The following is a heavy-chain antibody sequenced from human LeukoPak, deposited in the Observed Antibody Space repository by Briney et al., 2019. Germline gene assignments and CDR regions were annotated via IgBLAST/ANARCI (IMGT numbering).Heavy chain of an antibody. V-gene: IGHV4-59*01. J-gene: IGHJ4*02. Sequence: SETLSLTCTVSGDSISTYYWSRIRQPPGKGLEWIGYIYYTGSTNYNPSLKSRVTISVDTSKNQFSLKLSSVTAADTAVYYCARWVGGTSDFDFWGQGTLVTVSS. CDR3: ARWVGGTSDFDF. CDR1: GDSISTYY. D-gene: IGHD1-26*01. CDR2: IYYTGST.